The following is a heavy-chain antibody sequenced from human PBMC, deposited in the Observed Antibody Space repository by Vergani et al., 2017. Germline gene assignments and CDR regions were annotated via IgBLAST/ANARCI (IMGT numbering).Heavy chain of an antibody. CDR3: ARPGSRDYYDFWSGYRNYYYYYGMDV. J-gene: IGHJ6*02. CDR2: ISSSSSTI. Sequence: EVQLVESGGGLVQPGGSLRLSCAASGFTFSSYSMNWVRQAPGKGLEWVSYISSSSSTIYYADSVKGRFTISRDNAKNSLYLQMNSLRAEDTAVYYCARPGSRDYYDFWSGYRNYYYYYGMDVWGQGTTVTVSS. V-gene: IGHV3-48*01. CDR1: GFTFSSYS. D-gene: IGHD3-3*01.